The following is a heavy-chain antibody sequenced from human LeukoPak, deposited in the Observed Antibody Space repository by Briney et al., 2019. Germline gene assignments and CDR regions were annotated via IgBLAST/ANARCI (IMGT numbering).Heavy chain of an antibody. CDR3: ARGLYCSGGSCLEGIFDY. CDR1: GGSISSGGYY. Sequence: SQTLSLTCTVSGGSISSGGYYWGWIRQHPGKGLEWIGYIYYSGSTYYNPSLKSRVTISVDTSKNQFSLKLSSVTAADTAVYYCARGLYCSGGSCLEGIFDYWGQGTLVTVSS. J-gene: IGHJ4*02. CDR2: IYYSGST. V-gene: IGHV4-31*03. D-gene: IGHD2-15*01.